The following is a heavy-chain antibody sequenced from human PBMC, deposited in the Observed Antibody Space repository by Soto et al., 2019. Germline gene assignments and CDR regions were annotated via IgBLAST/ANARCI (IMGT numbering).Heavy chain of an antibody. CDR1: GLTFTSYS. CDR3: AKEVFSQLFDY. J-gene: IGHJ4*02. D-gene: IGHD5-18*01. V-gene: IGHV3-23*01. CDR2: ISGSGGST. Sequence: GSLRLSCAASGLTFTSYSMSWVRQAPGKGLEWVSAISGSGGSTYYADSVKGRFTISRDNSKNTLYLQMNSLRAEDTAVYYCAKEVFSQLFDYWGQGTLVTVSS.